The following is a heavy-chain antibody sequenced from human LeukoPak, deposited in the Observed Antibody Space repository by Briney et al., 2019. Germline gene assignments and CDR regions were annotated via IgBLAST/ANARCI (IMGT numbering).Heavy chain of an antibody. V-gene: IGHV3-53*01. CDR2: TYTGGNS. J-gene: IGHJ3*02. Sequence: PGRSLRLSCAASGFTVSSIHMVWVRQAPGKGLEWVSVTYTGGNSYYADSVKGRFIISRDISKSTLYLQMNSLRAEDSALYYCARGGRGSAAVVAPRSFDIWGQGTMVTVSS. CDR1: GFTVSSIH. CDR3: ARGGRGSAAVVAPRSFDI. D-gene: IGHD3-22*01.